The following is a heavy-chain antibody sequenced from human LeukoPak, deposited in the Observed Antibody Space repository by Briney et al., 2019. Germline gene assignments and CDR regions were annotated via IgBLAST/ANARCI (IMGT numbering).Heavy chain of an antibody. D-gene: IGHD6-25*01. V-gene: IGHV3-21*01. CDR3: ARVGYSSDFYFDY. CDR1: GFTFSSYS. Sequence: GGSLRLSCAASGFTFSSYSMNWVRQAPGKGLEWVSSISSSSSYIYYADSVKGRFTISRDNAKNSLYLQMNSLRAEDTAVYYCARVGYSSDFYFDYWGQGTLVTVSS. J-gene: IGHJ4*02. CDR2: ISSSSSYI.